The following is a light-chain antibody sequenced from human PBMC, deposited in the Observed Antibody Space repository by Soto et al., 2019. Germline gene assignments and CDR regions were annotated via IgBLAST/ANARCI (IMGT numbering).Light chain of an antibody. J-gene: IGLJ2*01. CDR2: GNS. CDR1: SSNIGAGYD. Sequence: QSVLTQPPSVSGAPGQRVTISCTGSSSNIGAGYDVHWYQQLPGTAPKLLIYGNSNRPSGVPDRFSGSKSGTSASLAITGLQAEDEADYSGQSYDSSHVVFGGGTKLTVL. V-gene: IGLV1-40*01. CDR3: QSYDSSHVV.